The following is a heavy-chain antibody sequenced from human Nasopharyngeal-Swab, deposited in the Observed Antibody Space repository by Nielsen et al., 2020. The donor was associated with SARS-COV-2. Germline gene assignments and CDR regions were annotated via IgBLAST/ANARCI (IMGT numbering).Heavy chain of an antibody. D-gene: IGHD6-6*01. CDR1: GYTFTGYY. J-gene: IGHJ4*02. V-gene: IGHV1-2*06. CDR2: INPNSGGT. CDR3: ARDQGAAARWII. Sequence: ASVKVSCKASGYTFTGYYMHWVRQAPGQGLEWMGRINPNSGGTNYAQKFQGRITMTRDTSISTAYMELSRLRSDDTAVYYCARDQGAAARWIIWGQGTLVTVSS.